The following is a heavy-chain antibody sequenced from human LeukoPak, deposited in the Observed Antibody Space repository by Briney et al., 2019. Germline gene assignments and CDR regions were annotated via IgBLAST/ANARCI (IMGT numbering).Heavy chain of an antibody. D-gene: IGHD3-10*01. J-gene: IGHJ4*02. CDR2: INHSGST. Sequence: SETLSLTCAVGGGSFSGYYWSWIRQPPGKGLEWIGEINHSGSTNYNPSPKNRVTISVDTSKNQFSLKLSSVTAADTAVYHCARVRGDIYYYGSGSYSYWGQGTLVTVSS. CDR3: ARVRGDIYYYGSGSYSY. CDR1: GGSFSGYY. V-gene: IGHV4-34*01.